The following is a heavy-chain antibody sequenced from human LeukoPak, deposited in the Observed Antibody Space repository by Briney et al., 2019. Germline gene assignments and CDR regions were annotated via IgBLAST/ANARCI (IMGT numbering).Heavy chain of an antibody. CDR3: AGGIVVVAYYFDY. CDR1: GGSISSSSYY. V-gene: IGHV4-39*07. CDR2: IYYSGST. D-gene: IGHD3-22*01. J-gene: IGHJ4*02. Sequence: SGTLSLTCTVSGGSISSSSYYWGWIRQPPGKGLEWIGSIYYSGSTYYNPSLKSRVTISVDTSKNQFSLKLSSVTAADTAVYYCAGGIVVVAYYFDYWGQGTLVTVSS.